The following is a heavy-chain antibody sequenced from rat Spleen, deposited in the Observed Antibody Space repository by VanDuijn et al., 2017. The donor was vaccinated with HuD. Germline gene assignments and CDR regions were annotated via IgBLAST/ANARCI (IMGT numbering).Heavy chain of an antibody. CDR2: ISYDGLNT. V-gene: IGHV5-29*01. J-gene: IGHJ4*01. CDR1: GFTFSDYY. CDR3: ARHGPYYDGTYPIMDA. Sequence: EVQLVESDGGLVQPGRSLKLSCAASGFTFSDYYMAWVRQAPTKGLEWVATISYDGLNTYYRDSVKGRFTISRDNAKSTLYLQMDSLRSEDTATYYCARHGPYYDGTYPIMDAWGQGASVTVSS. D-gene: IGHD1-12*02.